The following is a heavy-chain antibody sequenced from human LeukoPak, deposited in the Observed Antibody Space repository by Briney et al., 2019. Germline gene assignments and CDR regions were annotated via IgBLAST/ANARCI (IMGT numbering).Heavy chain of an antibody. CDR2: IYYSGST. CDR3: AREGYCSGGSCPYDY. J-gene: IGHJ4*02. V-gene: IGHV4-31*03. CDR1: GGSISSGGYY. Sequence: PSETLSLTCTVSGGSISSGGYYWSWIRQHPGKGLEWIGYIYYSGSTYYNPSLKSRVTISVDTSKNQFSLKLSSVTAADTAVYYCAREGYCSGGSCPYDYWGQGTLVTVSS. D-gene: IGHD2-15*01.